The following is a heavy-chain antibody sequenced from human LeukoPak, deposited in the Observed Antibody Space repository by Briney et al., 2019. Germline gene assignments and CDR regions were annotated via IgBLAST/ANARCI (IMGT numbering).Heavy chain of an antibody. V-gene: IGHV4-34*01. CDR2: INHSGST. D-gene: IGHD2-15*01. Sequence: SETLSLTCAVYGGSFSGYYWSWIRQPPGEGLEWIGEINHSGSTNYNPSLKSRVTISVDTSKNQFSLKLSSVTAADTAVYYCARERKYCSGGSCYQRYYFDYWGQGTLVTVSS. CDR3: ARERKYCSGGSCYQRYYFDY. J-gene: IGHJ4*02. CDR1: GGSFSGYY.